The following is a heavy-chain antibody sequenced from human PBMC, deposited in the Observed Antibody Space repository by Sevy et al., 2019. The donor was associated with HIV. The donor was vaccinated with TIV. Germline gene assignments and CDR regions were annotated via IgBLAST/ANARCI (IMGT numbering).Heavy chain of an antibody. CDR2: ISGSGGST. CDR1: GFTFSSYA. J-gene: IGHJ4*02. Sequence: GGSLRLSCAASGFTFSSYAMSWVRQAPGKGLEWASAISGSGGSTYYADSVKGRFTISRDNSKNTLYLQMNSLRAEDTAVYYCAKELYYYDSSGYLDYWGQGTLVTVSS. CDR3: AKELYYYDSSGYLDY. V-gene: IGHV3-23*01. D-gene: IGHD3-22*01.